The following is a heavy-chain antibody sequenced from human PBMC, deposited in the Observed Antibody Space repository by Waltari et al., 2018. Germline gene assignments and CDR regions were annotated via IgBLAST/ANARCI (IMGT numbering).Heavy chain of an antibody. J-gene: IGHJ3*02. V-gene: IGHV3-48*03. CDR2: IRSSGSTI. D-gene: IGHD1-26*01. CDR3: ARVRVGYSGSFFDI. CDR1: GFNFSSYE. Sequence: EVQLVESGGGLVQPGGSLRLSCAASGFNFSSYEMNWVRQAPVKGLGWVSYIRSSGSTIYYADSVKGRFTISRDNAKNSLYLQMNSLRAEDTAVYYCARVRVGYSGSFFDIWGQGTMVTVSS.